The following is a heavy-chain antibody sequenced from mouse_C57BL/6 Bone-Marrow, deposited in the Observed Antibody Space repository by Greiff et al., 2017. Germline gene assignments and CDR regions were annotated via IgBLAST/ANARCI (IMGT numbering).Heavy chain of an antibody. D-gene: IGHD1-1*01. Sequence: VQLQQSGPELVTPGDSVKISCKASGYSFTGYFMNWVMQSHGKSLEWIGRINPYNGDTFYNQKFKGKATLTVDKSSSTAHMELRSLTSEDSAVYYCARSITTVASYAMDYWGQGASVTVSS. J-gene: IGHJ4*01. V-gene: IGHV1-20*01. CDR2: INPYNGDT. CDR3: ARSITTVASYAMDY. CDR1: GYSFTGYF.